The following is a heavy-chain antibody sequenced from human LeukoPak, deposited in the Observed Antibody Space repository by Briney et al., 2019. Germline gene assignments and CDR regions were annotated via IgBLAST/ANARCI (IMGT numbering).Heavy chain of an antibody. V-gene: IGHV3-23*01. CDR1: GFTFSSYA. D-gene: IGHD3-10*01. CDR3: SEYVVRGYRYGPYYFDY. CDR2: ISGSGGST. J-gene: IGHJ4*02. Sequence: GGSLRLSCAASGFTFSSYAMSWVRQAPGKGLEWVSAISGSGGSTYYADSVKGRFTISRDNSKNTLYLQMNSLSAEDTAVYYRSEYVVRGYRYGPYYFDYWGQGTLVTVSS.